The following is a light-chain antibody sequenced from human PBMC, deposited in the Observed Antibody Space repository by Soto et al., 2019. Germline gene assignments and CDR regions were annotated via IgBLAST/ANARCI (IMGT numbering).Light chain of an antibody. J-gene: IGLJ1*01. CDR1: SSGVGGYNY. Sequence: QSALTQPRSVSGSPGQSGTISCTGTSSGVGGYNYVSWYQQHPGKAPQLMIYEVSKRTSGVPDRCSGSKSGNSASLTISGLQAEDEADYYCCSYAGSYTLGVFGTGTKLTVL. CDR3: CSYAGSYTLGV. V-gene: IGLV2-11*01. CDR2: EVS.